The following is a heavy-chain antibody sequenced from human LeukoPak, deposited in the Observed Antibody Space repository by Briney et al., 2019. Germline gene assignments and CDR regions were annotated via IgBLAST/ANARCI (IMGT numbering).Heavy chain of an antibody. CDR1: GFTFNSYS. Sequence: PGGSLRLSCAASGFTFNSYSMNWVRQAPGKGLEWVSAISGSGGSTYYADSVKGRFTISRDNSKNTLYLQMNSLRAEDTAVYYCAKRDAYYGGDLEPYWGQGTLVTVSS. J-gene: IGHJ4*02. D-gene: IGHD4-23*01. CDR2: ISGSGGST. V-gene: IGHV3-23*01. CDR3: AKRDAYYGGDLEPY.